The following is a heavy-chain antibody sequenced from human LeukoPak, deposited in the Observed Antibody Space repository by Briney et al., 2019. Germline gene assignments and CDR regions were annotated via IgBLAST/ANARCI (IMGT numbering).Heavy chain of an antibody. J-gene: IGHJ4*02. V-gene: IGHV3-30*02. CDR3: ATTRGSSFDY. CDR2: IRYNGNNQ. Sequence: PGGSLRLSCAASGFTFNNYGMHWVRQAPGKGLEWVAFIRYNGNNQYYADSVKGRFTISRDNSKNTLYLQMNSLRVEDTAVYYCATTRGSSFDYWGQGTLVTVSS. D-gene: IGHD3-10*01. CDR1: GFTFNNYG.